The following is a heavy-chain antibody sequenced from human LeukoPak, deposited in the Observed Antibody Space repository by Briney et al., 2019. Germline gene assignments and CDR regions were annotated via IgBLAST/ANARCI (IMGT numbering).Heavy chain of an antibody. Sequence: GESLKISCKVSVYSFTSYCIGWVRQMPGKGLEWMVIIYPGDSGPTYSPSFQGQVTISVDKSINTAYLQWSSLQASDTAMYYCGMSGDRVPLQDDVFDVWGQGTMVTVST. CDR1: VYSFTSYC. D-gene: IGHD1-26*01. J-gene: IGHJ3*01. CDR3: GMSGDRVPLQDDVFDV. V-gene: IGHV5-51*01. CDR2: IYPGDSGP.